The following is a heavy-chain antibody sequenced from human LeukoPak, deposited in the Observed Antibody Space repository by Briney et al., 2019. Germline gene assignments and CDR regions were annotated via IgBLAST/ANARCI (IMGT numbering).Heavy chain of an antibody. D-gene: IGHD3-16*02. CDR1: GYTLTELS. CDR3: ATAMITFGGVIGHYFDY. Sequence: ASVKVSCKVSGYTLTELSMHWVRQAPGKGLEWMGGFDPEDGETIYAQKFQGRVTMTEDTSTDTAYMELSSLRSEDTAVYYCATAMITFGGVIGHYFDYWGQGTLVTVSS. J-gene: IGHJ4*02. CDR2: FDPEDGET. V-gene: IGHV1-24*01.